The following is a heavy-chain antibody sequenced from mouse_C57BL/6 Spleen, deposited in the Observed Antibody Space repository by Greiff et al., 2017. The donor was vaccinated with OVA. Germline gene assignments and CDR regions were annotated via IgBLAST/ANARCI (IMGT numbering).Heavy chain of an antibody. V-gene: IGHV1-82*01. CDR1: GYAFSSSW. CDR2: IYPGDGDT. Sequence: VQRVESGPELVKPGASVKISCKASGYAFSSSWMNWVKQRPGKGLEWIGRIYPGDGDTNYNGKFKGKATLTADKSSSTAYMQLSSLTSEDFAVYFCARSYYYGSSSMDYWGQGTSVTVSS. CDR3: ARSYYYGSSSMDY. J-gene: IGHJ4*01. D-gene: IGHD1-1*01.